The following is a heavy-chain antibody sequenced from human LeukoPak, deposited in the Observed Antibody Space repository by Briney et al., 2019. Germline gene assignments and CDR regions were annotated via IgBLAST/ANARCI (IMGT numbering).Heavy chain of an antibody. V-gene: IGHV3-74*01. D-gene: IGHD3-9*01. CDR2: INGDGSTT. J-gene: IGHJ3*02. CDR1: GFTFTIYW. Sequence: GGSVRLSCAASGFTFTIYWMLCVPQAPEKGLVRVSRINGDGSTTTYADSVKGRFTISRDNAKNTLYLQMNSLRAEDTAVYYCARKSMTGTFAFDIWGHGTMVTVSS. CDR3: ARKSMTGTFAFDI.